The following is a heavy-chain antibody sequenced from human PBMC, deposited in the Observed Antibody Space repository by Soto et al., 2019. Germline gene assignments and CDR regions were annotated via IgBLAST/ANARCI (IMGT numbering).Heavy chain of an antibody. CDR1: GGSISSGGYS. CDR3: SRTTIFGVEDNWFDP. D-gene: IGHD3-3*01. V-gene: IGHV4-30-2*01. Sequence: QLQLQESGSGLVKPSQTLSLTCAVSGGSISSGGYSWSWIRQPPGKGLEWIGYIYHSGSTYYNPSLKSRVTISVDRSKNQFSLKLSSVTAADTAVYYCSRTTIFGVEDNWFDPWGQGTLVTVSS. CDR2: IYHSGST. J-gene: IGHJ5*02.